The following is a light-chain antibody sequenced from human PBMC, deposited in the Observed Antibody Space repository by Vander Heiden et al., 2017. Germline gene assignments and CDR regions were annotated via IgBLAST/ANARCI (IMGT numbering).Light chain of an antibody. CDR2: AAS. CDR3: QQYYSYPLT. Sequence: IQMTQSPSSLSASVGDRVTITCRASQGISSYLDWYQQKPGKAPKLLIYAASTLQSGVPSRFSGSGSGTDFTLTINSLQSEDFATYYCQQYYSYPLTFGGGTKVEI. V-gene: IGKV1-8*01. J-gene: IGKJ4*01. CDR1: QGISSY.